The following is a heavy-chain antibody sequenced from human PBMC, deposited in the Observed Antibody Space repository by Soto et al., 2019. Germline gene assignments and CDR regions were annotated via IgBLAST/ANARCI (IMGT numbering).Heavy chain of an antibody. Sequence: SETLSLTCTVSGRSISSYYWSCIRPPPGKGLEWIGYIYYNGSTNYNPALKSRVTISVDTSKNQYSLKLSSVTAADTAVYYCARFGDVWGQGTTVTVSS. D-gene: IGHD3-16*01. J-gene: IGHJ6*02. V-gene: IGHV4-59*01. CDR2: IYYNGST. CDR3: ARFGDV. CDR1: GRSISSYY.